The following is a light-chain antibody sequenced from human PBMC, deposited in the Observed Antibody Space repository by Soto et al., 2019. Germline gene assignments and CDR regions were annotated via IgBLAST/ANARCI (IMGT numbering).Light chain of an antibody. V-gene: IGLV2-14*01. J-gene: IGLJ3*02. Sequence: QSVLTQPASVSGSPGQSITISCTGTSSDVGGYNYVSWHQQHPGKAPKVMIYDVSNRPSGVSNRFSGSKSGNTASLTISGLQAEDEADYYCSSYTSSCTHVFGGGTKLTVL. CDR2: DVS. CDR3: SSYTSSCTHV. CDR1: SSDVGGYNY.